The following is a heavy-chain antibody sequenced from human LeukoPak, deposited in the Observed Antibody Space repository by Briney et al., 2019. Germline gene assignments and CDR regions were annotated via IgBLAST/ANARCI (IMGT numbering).Heavy chain of an antibody. V-gene: IGHV4-59*08. CDR3: AGYPLYGSGWHPDYDY. Sequence: KSSETLSLTCTVSGGSISSYYWSWIRQPPGKGLEWIGYIYYSGSTNYNPSLKSRVTISVDTSKNQFSLKLSSVTAADTAVYYCAGYPLYGSGWHPDYDYWGQGTLVTVSS. CDR1: GGSISSYY. CDR2: IYYSGST. D-gene: IGHD6-19*01. J-gene: IGHJ4*02.